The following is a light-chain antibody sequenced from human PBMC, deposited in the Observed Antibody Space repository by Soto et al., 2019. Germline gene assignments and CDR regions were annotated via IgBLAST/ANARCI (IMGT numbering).Light chain of an antibody. J-gene: IGKJ5*01. CDR2: GAS. V-gene: IGKV3-15*01. CDR3: QQYNNWPIT. CDR1: QSVSSN. Sequence: DIFMTQSPSTVSVSSVGIATLSCRASQSVSSNLAWYQQKPGQAPRLLIYGASTRATGIPARFSGSGSGTEFTLTISSLQSEDFAVYYCQQYNNWPITFGQGTRLEI.